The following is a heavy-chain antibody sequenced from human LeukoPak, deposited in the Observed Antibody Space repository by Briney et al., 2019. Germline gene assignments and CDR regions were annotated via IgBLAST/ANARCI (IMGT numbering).Heavy chain of an antibody. D-gene: IGHD6-13*01. Sequence: SETLSLTCTVSGGSISSGGYYWSWIRQHPGKGLEWIGYIYYSGSTNYNPSLKSRVTISVDTSKNQFSLKLSSVTAADTAVYYCARDSYSAAADVWGQGTTVTVSS. V-gene: IGHV4-61*08. J-gene: IGHJ6*02. CDR1: GGSISSGGYY. CDR3: ARDSYSAAADV. CDR2: IYYSGST.